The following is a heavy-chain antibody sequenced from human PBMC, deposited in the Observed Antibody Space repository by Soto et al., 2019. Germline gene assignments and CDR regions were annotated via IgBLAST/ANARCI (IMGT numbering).Heavy chain of an antibody. CDR3: AKDRGSSGWLFDY. D-gene: IGHD6-19*01. V-gene: IGHV3-30*18. Sequence: HVQLVESGGGVVQPGRSLRLSCAASGFTFSSYGMHWVRQAPGKGLEWVAVISYDGSNKYYADSVKGRFTISRDNSKRALYLQMKSLRAEDTAVYYCAKDRGSSGWLFDYWGQGTLVTVSS. J-gene: IGHJ4*02. CDR2: ISYDGSNK. CDR1: GFTFSSYG.